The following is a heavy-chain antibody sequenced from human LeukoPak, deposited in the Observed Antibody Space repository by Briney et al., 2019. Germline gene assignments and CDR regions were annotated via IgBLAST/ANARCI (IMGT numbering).Heavy chain of an antibody. V-gene: IGHV4-4*09. Sequence: PSETLSLTCTVSGGSISSYYWSWIRQPPGKGLEWIGYIYTSGSTNYNPSLKSRVTISVDTSKNQFSLKLSSVTAADTAVYYCARQRGSYYAYWGQGNLVTVSS. CDR3: ARQRGSYYAY. D-gene: IGHD1-26*01. CDR1: GGSISSYY. CDR2: IYTSGST. J-gene: IGHJ4*02.